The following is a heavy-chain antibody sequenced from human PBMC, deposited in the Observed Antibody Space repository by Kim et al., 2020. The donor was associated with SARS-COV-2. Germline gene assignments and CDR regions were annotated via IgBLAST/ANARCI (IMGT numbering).Heavy chain of an antibody. J-gene: IGHJ6*02. CDR3: AIGDYYGSGSPNYYGMDV. D-gene: IGHD3-10*01. V-gene: IGHV3-23*01. Sequence: GGSLRLSCAASGFTFSSYAMSWVRQAPGKGLEWVSAISGSGGSTYYADSVKGRFTISRDNSKNTLYLQMNSLRAEDTAVYYCAIGDYYGSGSPNYYGMDVWGQGTTVTVSS. CDR1: GFTFSSYA. CDR2: ISGSGGST.